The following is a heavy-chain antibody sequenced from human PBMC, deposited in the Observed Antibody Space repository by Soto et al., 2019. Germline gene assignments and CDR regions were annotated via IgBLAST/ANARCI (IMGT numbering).Heavy chain of an antibody. J-gene: IGHJ4*02. D-gene: IGHD3-10*01. V-gene: IGHV2-5*02. Sequence: QITLKESGPTLVKPTQTLTLTCTFSGFSLSTSGVGVGCIRQPPGKALEWLALIYWDDDKRYSPSLKSRLTSTKDPSKNQVVLTMTNMDPVDTATYYCAHSITMVRGVILFDYWGQATPVTVSS. CDR2: IYWDDDK. CDR1: GFSLSTSGVG. CDR3: AHSITMVRGVILFDY.